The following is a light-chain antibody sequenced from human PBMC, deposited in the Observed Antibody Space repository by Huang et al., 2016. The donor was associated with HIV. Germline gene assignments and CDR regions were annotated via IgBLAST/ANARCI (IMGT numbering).Light chain of an antibody. CDR1: QGVGRN. Sequence: EIVMTQSPATLSVFPGERATLSCRASQGVGRNLAWYQQKPGQTPRLLMYSASTRATDIPARFSGSGSGTEFTLTISSLQSEDFAVYYCQQYNDWLYTFGQGTKLEIK. V-gene: IGKV3-15*01. CDR2: SAS. J-gene: IGKJ2*01. CDR3: QQYNDWLYT.